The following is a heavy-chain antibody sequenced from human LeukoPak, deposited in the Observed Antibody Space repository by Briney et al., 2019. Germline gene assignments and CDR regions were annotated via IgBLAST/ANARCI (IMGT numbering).Heavy chain of an antibody. V-gene: IGHV3-23*01. Sequence: GGSLRLSCAASGFTFSSYAMSWVRQAPGKGLEWISSISTGDSTYYADSVKGRFTISRDNAKNTVYLQMNSLRVDDTAVYYCARGGSGCFDCWGQGTLVTVSS. J-gene: IGHJ4*02. CDR1: GFTFSSYA. D-gene: IGHD6-19*01. CDR2: ISTGDST. CDR3: ARGGSGCFDC.